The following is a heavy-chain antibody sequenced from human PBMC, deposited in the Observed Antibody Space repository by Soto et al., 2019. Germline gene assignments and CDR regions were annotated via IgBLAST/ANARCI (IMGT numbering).Heavy chain of an antibody. J-gene: IGHJ4*02. CDR1: GYTFTSYA. Sequence: ASVKVSCKASGYTFTSYAMHWVRQAPGQRLEWMGWINAGNGNTKYSQKFQGRVTITRDTSASTAYMELSSLKSEDTAVYYCARDFDYGDSLDYWGQGTLVTVYS. V-gene: IGHV1-3*01. CDR3: ARDFDYGDSLDY. D-gene: IGHD4-17*01. CDR2: INAGNGNT.